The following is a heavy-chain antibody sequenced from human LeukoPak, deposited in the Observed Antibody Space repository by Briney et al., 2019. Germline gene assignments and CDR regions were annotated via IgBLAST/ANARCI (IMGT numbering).Heavy chain of an antibody. V-gene: IGHV4-39*01. CDR1: GGSISSGGYY. J-gene: IGHJ4*02. CDR3: ARGRGYSGYRIVVVTAISFDY. Sequence: PSETLSLTCTVSGGSISSGGYYWSWIRQPPGKGLEWIGSIYYSGSTYYNPSLKSRVTISVDTSKNQFSLKLSSVTAADTAVYYCARGRGYSGYRIVVVTAISFDYWGQGTLVTVSS. D-gene: IGHD2-21*02. CDR2: IYYSGST.